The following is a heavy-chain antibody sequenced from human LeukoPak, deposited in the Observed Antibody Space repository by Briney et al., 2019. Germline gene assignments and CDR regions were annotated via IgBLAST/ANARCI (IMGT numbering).Heavy chain of an antibody. V-gene: IGHV1-18*01. J-gene: IGHJ4*02. Sequence: ASVKVSCKASGYTFTSYGISWGRQAPGQGLEWMGWISAYNGNTNYSQKLQGRVTMTTDTSTSTAYMELRSLRSDDTAVYYCARGYHGDYEADYWGQGTLVTISS. CDR3: ARGYHGDYEADY. CDR2: ISAYNGNT. CDR1: GYTFTSYG. D-gene: IGHD4-17*01.